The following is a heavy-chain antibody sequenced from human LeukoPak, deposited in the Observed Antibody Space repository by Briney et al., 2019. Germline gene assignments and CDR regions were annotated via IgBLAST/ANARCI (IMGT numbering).Heavy chain of an antibody. CDR2: IRSKTYGGAA. J-gene: IGHJ4*02. V-gene: IGHV3-49*04. Sequence: PGGSLRLYCAASGFTFGDYAVSWVRQAPGKGLEWAGFIRSKTYGGAADYAASVQGRFTISRDDSKSIAYLQMNSLKIEDTAVYYCTRVGIAISGTDPVDYWGQGTLVTVSS. CDR3: TRVGIAISGTDPVDY. D-gene: IGHD2-21*01. CDR1: GFTFGDYA.